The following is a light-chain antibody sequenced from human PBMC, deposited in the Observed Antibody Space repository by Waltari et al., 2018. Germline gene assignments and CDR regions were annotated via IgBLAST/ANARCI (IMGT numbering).Light chain of an antibody. CDR1: QGISNH. Sequence: AIQMTQSPSSLSASVGDRVTITCRASQGISNHLHWYQQKPGKAPKLLTYAASSLQSGVPSRFRGSGSGADFTLAISSLQPEDLGTYFCLQDYNYPWTFGQGTKVEIK. J-gene: IGKJ1*01. CDR2: AAS. V-gene: IGKV1-6*01. CDR3: LQDYNYPWT.